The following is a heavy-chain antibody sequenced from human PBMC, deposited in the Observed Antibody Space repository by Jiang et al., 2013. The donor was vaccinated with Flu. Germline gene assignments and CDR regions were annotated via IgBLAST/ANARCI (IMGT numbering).Heavy chain of an antibody. J-gene: IGHJ4*02. CDR2: IYYSGST. CDR3: ARQLVIAVAENVDDY. V-gene: IGHV4-39*01. Sequence: GLVKPSETLSLTCTVSGGSISSSSYYWGWIRQPPGKGLEWIGSIYYSGSTYYNPSLKSRVTISVDTSKNQFSLKLSSVTAADTAVYYCARQLVIAVAENVDDYWGQGTLVTVSS. CDR1: GGSISSSSYY. D-gene: IGHD6-19*01.